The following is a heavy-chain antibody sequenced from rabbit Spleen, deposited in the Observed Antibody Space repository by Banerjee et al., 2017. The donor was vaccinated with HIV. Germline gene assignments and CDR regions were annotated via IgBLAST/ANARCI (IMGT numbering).Heavy chain of an antibody. D-gene: IGHD7-1*01. CDR1: GLDFSSSYW. V-gene: IGHV1S43*01. Sequence: QEQLEESGGRLVQPGGSLALTCKVSGLDFSSSYWMSWVRQAPGKGLEWIGYIVPIFGVTYYANWVNGRFTISSHNAQNTLYLQLNSLTAADTATYFCAREVYAGYTNHGYISLWGQGTLVTVS. J-gene: IGHJ3*01. CDR2: IVPIFGVT. CDR3: AREVYAGYTNHGYISL.